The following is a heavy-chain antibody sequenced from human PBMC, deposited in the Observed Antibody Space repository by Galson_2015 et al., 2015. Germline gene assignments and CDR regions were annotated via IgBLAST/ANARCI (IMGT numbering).Heavy chain of an antibody. CDR2: ISAYNGNT. CDR1: GYTFTSYG. CDR3: ARDHPGAVAGGERDY. J-gene: IGHJ4*02. V-gene: IGHV1-18*01. Sequence: SVKVSCKASGYTFTSYGISWVRQAPGQGLEWMGWISAYNGNTNYAQKLQGRVTMTTDTSTSTAYMELRSLRSDDTAVYYCARDHPGAVAGGERDYWGQGTLVTVSS. D-gene: IGHD6-19*01.